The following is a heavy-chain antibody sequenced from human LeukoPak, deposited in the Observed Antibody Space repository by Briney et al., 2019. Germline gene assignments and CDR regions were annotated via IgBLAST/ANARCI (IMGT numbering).Heavy chain of an antibody. D-gene: IGHD4-23*01. CDR3: ARDVSYYGGDWFDP. CDR2: ISSAASTR. V-gene: IGHV3-48*03. CDR1: GFTFSSFA. Sequence: GGSLRPSCAASGFTFSSFAMNWVRQAPGKGLGWVSYISSAASTRYYADSVKGRFTISRDNAKNSLYLQMNSLRGEDTAVYYCARDVSYYGGDWFDPWGQGTLVTVSS. J-gene: IGHJ5*02.